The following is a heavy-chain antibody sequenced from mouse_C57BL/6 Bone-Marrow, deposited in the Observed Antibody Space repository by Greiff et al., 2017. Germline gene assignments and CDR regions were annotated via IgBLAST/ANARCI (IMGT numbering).Heavy chain of an antibody. CDR1: GFTFSSYA. Sequence: EVKVVESGGGLVKPGGSLKLSCAASGFTFSSYAMSWVRQTPEKRLEWVATISAGGSYTYYPDNVKGRFTISRDNAKNNLYLQMSHLKSEDTARYYCARENWDFAYWGQGTLVTVSA. D-gene: IGHD4-1*01. V-gene: IGHV5-4*01. CDR3: ARENWDFAY. J-gene: IGHJ3*01. CDR2: ISAGGSYT.